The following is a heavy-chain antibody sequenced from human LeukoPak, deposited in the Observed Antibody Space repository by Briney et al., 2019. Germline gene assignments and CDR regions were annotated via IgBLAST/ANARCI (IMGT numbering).Heavy chain of an antibody. V-gene: IGHV1-18*01. CDR1: GYTFKTFG. CDR2: ISTYNGNT. Sequence: ASVKVSCKASGYTFKTFGITWVRQAPGQGLEWMGWISTYNGNTNYEQEFQGRVTVTADTSANTAYMEMRSLRSDDTAVYYCATGFLQWLRILEHWGQGTLVTVSS. J-gene: IGHJ1*01. CDR3: ATGFLQWLRILEH. D-gene: IGHD3-3*01.